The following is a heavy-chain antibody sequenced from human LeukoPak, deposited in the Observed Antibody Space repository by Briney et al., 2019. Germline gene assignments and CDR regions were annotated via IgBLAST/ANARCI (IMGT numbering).Heavy chain of an antibody. Sequence: SETLSLTCAVYGGSFSGYYWSWIRQPPGKGLEWIGEINHSGSTNYNPSLKSRVTMSVDTSKNQFSLKLSSVTAADTAVYYCARASSSWDIDYWGQGTLVTVSS. CDR1: GGSFSGYY. D-gene: IGHD6-13*01. CDR3: ARASSSWDIDY. J-gene: IGHJ4*02. CDR2: INHSGST. V-gene: IGHV4-34*01.